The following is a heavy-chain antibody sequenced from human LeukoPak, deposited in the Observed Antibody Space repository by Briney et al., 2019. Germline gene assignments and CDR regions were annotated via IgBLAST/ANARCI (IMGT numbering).Heavy chain of an antibody. CDR2: INHSGST. CDR1: GGSFSGYY. V-gene: IGHV4-34*01. CDR3: ARSSYSCGYDY. Sequence: SETLSLTCAVYGGSFSGYYWSWVRQPPGKGMEWIGEINHSGSTNYNPSLKSRVTISVDTSKNQFSLKLSSVTAADTAVYYCARSSYSCGYDYWGQGTLVAVSS. J-gene: IGHJ4*02. D-gene: IGHD5-18*01.